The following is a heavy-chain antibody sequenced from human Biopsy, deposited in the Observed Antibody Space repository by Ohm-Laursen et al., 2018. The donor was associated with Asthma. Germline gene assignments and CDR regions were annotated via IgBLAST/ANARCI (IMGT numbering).Heavy chain of an antibody. J-gene: IGHJ4*02. CDR1: RVSIRSYY. D-gene: IGHD2-15*01. CDR3: AGFCSGGNCPDH. Sequence: TLSLTCTVSRVSIRSYYWTWIRQPPGKGLVWIGNIHYSGNTYSNPSLKSRVTISVDTSKKQIPLRLSPVIAADTAVYYCAGFCSGGNCPDHWGQGTLVTVSS. CDR2: IHYSGNT. V-gene: IGHV4-59*01.